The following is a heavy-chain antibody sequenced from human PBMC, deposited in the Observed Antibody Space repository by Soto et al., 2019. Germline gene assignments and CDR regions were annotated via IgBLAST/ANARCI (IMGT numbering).Heavy chain of an antibody. CDR1: GFTFSSYA. Sequence: PGGSLRLSCAASGFTFSSYAMSWVRQAPGKGLEWVSAISGSGGSTYYADSVKGRFTISRDNAKNSPYLQMNSLRAEDTAVYYCARDPSVVVVAATPYYYYGMDVWGQGTTVTVSS. J-gene: IGHJ6*02. D-gene: IGHD2-15*01. V-gene: IGHV3-23*01. CDR2: ISGSGGST. CDR3: ARDPSVVVVAATPYYYYGMDV.